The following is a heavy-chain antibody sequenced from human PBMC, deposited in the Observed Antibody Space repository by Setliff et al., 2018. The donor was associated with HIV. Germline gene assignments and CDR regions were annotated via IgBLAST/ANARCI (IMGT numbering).Heavy chain of an antibody. CDR3: ARGFGSSAIDY. J-gene: IGHJ4*02. Sequence: GASVKVSCKASGGTFSNYAISWVRQAPGQGLEWMGGIIPIFGIANYAQKFQGRVTITTDESTSTAYMELSSLRSEDTAVYYCARGFGSSAIDYWGQGTLVTVSS. CDR1: GGTFSNYA. D-gene: IGHD6-6*01. CDR2: IIPIFGIA. V-gene: IGHV1-69*05.